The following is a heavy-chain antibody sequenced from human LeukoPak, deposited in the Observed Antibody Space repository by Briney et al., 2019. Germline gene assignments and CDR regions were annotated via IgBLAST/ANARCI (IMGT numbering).Heavy chain of an antibody. D-gene: IGHD1-1*01. CDR2: MYTSGST. J-gene: IGHJ4*02. CDR3: TRDNPGMTSTDT. V-gene: IGHV4-61*02. Sequence: PSETLSLTCTVSGYSISSGYYWSWIRQPAGKGLEWIGRMYTSGSTNYNPSLKSRVTISGATSKNQFSLKLSSVTAADTAVYYCTRDNPGMTSTDTWGQGTLVTVSS. CDR1: GYSISSGYY.